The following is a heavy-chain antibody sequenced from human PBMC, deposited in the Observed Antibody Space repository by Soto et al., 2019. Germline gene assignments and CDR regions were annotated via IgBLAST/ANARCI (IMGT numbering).Heavy chain of an antibody. Sequence: GGSLRLSCAASGFTFSNAWMSWVRQAPGKGLEWVGRIKSKTDGGTTDYAAPVKGRFTNSRDNSKNTLYLQMNSLKTEDTAVYYCATGRGSYGGAFDIWGQGTMVTVSS. D-gene: IGHD1-26*01. V-gene: IGHV3-15*01. CDR3: ATGRGSYGGAFDI. CDR2: IKSKTDGGTT. CDR1: GFTFSNAW. J-gene: IGHJ3*02.